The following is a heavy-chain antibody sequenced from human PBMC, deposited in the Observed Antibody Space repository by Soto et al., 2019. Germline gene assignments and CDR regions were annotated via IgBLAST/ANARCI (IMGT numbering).Heavy chain of an antibody. V-gene: IGHV1-2*02. D-gene: IGHD5-12*01. CDR3: GRGRSGQIVVFY. CDR1: GYTFTGHY. Sequence: ASVKVSCKASGYTFTGHYIHWVRQAPEQGPEWMGEIGPESGATRYAQKFQGRVTMTRDMSISTVYMELNNLSPDDTAVYYCGRGRSGQIVVFYWGQGTPVTVSS. J-gene: IGHJ4*02. CDR2: IGPESGAT.